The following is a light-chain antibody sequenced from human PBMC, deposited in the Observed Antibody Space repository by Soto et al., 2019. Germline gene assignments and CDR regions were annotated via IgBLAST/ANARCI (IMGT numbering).Light chain of an antibody. CDR3: QQYYSTPPYT. CDR2: WAS. Sequence: DIVMTQSPDSLAVSLGARATINCKSSQSVFYSSNNKNYLAWYQQKPGQSPKLLIYWASTRESGVPDRFSGSGSGTDFTLTISSLQAEDVAVYYCQQYYSTPPYTFGQGTKLEI. J-gene: IGKJ2*01. V-gene: IGKV4-1*01. CDR1: QSVFYSSNNKNY.